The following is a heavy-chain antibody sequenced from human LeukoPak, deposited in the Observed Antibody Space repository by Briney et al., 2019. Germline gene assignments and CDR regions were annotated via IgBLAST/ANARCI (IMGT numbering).Heavy chain of an antibody. D-gene: IGHD3-22*01. J-gene: IGHJ3*02. Sequence: GGSLRLSCAASGFTFSSYAMTWVRQAPGKGLEWVSVISGSGGRTYYADSVKGRFIISRDNSKNTLYLRMNSLRAEDTAVYYCAKGFDSTGYDAFDIWGQGTRVTVSS. CDR2: ISGSGGRT. CDR1: GFTFSSYA. V-gene: IGHV3-23*01. CDR3: AKGFDSTGYDAFDI.